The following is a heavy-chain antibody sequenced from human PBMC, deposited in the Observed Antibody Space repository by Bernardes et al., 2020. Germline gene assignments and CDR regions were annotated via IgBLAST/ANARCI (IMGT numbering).Heavy chain of an antibody. D-gene: IGHD3-3*01. CDR3: AKDRVDSDFWSGYYTWSSYFDY. V-gene: IGHV3-23*01. CDR2: ISGSGGST. J-gene: IGHJ4*02. Sequence: GVLRLSCAASGFTFSSYAMSWVRQAPGKGLEWVSAISGSGGSTYYADSVKGRFTISRDNSKNTLYLQMNSLRAEDTAVYYCAKDRVDSDFWSGYYTWSSYFDYWGQGTLVTVSS. CDR1: GFTFSSYA.